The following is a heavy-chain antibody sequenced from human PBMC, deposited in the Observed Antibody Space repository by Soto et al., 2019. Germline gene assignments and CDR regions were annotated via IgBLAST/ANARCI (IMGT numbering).Heavy chain of an antibody. V-gene: IGHV3-23*01. J-gene: IGHJ6*02. Sequence: EVQLLESGGGLIQPGGSLRLSCAGSGFTFSDYGMSWVRQAPGKGLEWVSGLTWGGSAYYAESVRGRFSISRDNFKSILYVQMNGLRVEDTAVYYCAKERTFSTYDVMDVWGQGTPVTVSS. D-gene: IGHD3-16*01. CDR2: LTWGGSA. CDR1: GFTFSDYG. CDR3: AKERTFSTYDVMDV.